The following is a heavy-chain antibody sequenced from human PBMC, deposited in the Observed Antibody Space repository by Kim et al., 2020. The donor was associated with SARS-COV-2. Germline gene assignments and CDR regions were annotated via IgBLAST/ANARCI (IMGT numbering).Heavy chain of an antibody. V-gene: IGHV3-49*03. D-gene: IGHD3-10*01. CDR3: TRAPGVRGVIIRTRNWFDP. Sequence: GGSLRLSCTASGFTFGAYAMSWFRQAPGKGLEWVGFIRSKAYGGTTEYAASVKGRFTISRDDSKSIAYLQMNSLKTEDTAVYYCTRAPGVRGVIIRTRNWFDPWGQGTLVTVSS. CDR1: GFTFGAYA. CDR2: IRSKAYGGTT. J-gene: IGHJ5*02.